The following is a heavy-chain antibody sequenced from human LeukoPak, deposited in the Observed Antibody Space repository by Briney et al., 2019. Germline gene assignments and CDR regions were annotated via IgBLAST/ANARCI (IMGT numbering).Heavy chain of an antibody. Sequence: KPGGSLRFSCAASGFSFSDYNMNWVRQAPGKALEWVSSITTTGTYIFYADSVKGRFTISRDNAKNSLYLQMNSLRAEDTAVYYCAELGITMIGGVWGKGTTVTISS. CDR2: ITTTGTYI. J-gene: IGHJ6*04. CDR1: GFSFSDYN. CDR3: AELGITMIGGV. V-gene: IGHV3-21*01. D-gene: IGHD3-10*02.